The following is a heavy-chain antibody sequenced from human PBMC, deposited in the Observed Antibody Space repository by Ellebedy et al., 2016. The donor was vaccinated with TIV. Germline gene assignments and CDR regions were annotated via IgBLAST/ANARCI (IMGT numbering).Heavy chain of an antibody. D-gene: IGHD5-18*01. Sequence: GESLKISXAASGFTFSSYAMHWVRQAPGKGLEWVAVISYDGSNKYYADSVKGRFTISRDNSKNTLHLQMNSLRAEDTAVYYCARAQPRDTEPFDYWGQGTLVTVSS. CDR2: ISYDGSNK. V-gene: IGHV3-30-3*01. CDR3: ARAQPRDTEPFDY. CDR1: GFTFSSYA. J-gene: IGHJ4*02.